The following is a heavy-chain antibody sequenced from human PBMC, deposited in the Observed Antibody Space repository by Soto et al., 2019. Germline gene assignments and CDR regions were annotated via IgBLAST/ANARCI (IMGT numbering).Heavy chain of an antibody. CDR1: GFTFSSYG. CDR3: AREGLSGTAEDAFYI. CDR2: IWDDGSNK. J-gene: IGHJ3*02. D-gene: IGHD1-1*01. V-gene: IGHV3-33*01. Sequence: QVQLVESGGGVVQPGRSLRLSCAASGFTFSSYGMHWVRQAPGKGLEWVAVIWDDGSNKYYADSVKGRFTISRDNSKNTRYLQMNSLRAEDTAVYYCAREGLSGTAEDAFYIWGQGTMVTVSS.